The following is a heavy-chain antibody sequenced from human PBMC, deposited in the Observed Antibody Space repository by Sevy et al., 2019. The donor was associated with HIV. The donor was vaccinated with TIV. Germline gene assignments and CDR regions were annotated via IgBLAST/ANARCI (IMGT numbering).Heavy chain of an antibody. J-gene: IGHJ6*02. CDR3: AKDINRGCDGINCYPYYYYFYGLDV. CDR1: GFSFNDHA. Sequence: GGSLRLSCAASGFSFNDHAMHWVRQVPGKGLEWVSGVSWNSRNIGYADSVKGRFTISRDNANHFLYLEMNSLRPEDTAFYYCAKDINRGCDGINCYPYYYYFYGLDVWRQGTTVTVSS. D-gene: IGHD2-21*01. V-gene: IGHV3-9*01. CDR2: VSWNSRNI.